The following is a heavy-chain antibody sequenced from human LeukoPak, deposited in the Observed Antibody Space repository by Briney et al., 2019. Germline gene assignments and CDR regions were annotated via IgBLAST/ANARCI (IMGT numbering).Heavy chain of an antibody. V-gene: IGHV3-23*01. J-gene: IGHJ4*02. CDR1: GFTLSSFG. CDR3: AKRGLAAALFR. CDR2: ISCSGGST. D-gene: IGHD6-13*01. Sequence: GGSLRLSCVASGFTLSSFGMNWVRPAPGRGLEWVSDISCSGGSTYYADSVKGRFTISRDNSKNTLYLQMNRLRAEDTAVYYCAKRGLAAALFRWGQGTLVTVSS.